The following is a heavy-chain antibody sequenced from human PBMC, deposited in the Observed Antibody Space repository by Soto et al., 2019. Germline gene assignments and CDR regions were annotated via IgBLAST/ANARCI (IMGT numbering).Heavy chain of an antibody. CDR3: ARIPGP. V-gene: IGHV4-30-4*01. J-gene: IGHJ5*02. Sequence: SETLSLTCTVSGDSISSGDYYWSWIRQPPGKGLEWIGCIYYSGNTYYNPSLKRRFSISVDTSKNQFSLQLSSVTVADTAVYYCARIPGPWGQGTLVTVSS. CDR2: IYYSGNT. CDR1: GDSISSGDYY. D-gene: IGHD2-21*01.